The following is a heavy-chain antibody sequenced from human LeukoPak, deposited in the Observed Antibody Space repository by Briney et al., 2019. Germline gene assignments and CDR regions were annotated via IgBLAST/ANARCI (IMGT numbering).Heavy chain of an antibody. J-gene: IGHJ4*02. CDR3: ARYSSDHDGRHFEF. Sequence: PSETLSLTGTVSGGSIGGYFWSWLRQPPGKGLEWVGWIFYNGSTNYNSSLKSRLTMSVDASKNQFYLKLNSVTAADTAVYYCARYSSDHDGRHFEFWGQGILVTVSS. D-gene: IGHD2-21*01. CDR1: GGSIGGYF. V-gene: IGHV4-59*01. CDR2: IFYNGST.